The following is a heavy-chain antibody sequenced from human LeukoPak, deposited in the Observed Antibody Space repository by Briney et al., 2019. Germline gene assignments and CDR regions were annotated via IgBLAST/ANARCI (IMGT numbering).Heavy chain of an antibody. CDR1: GFTFSSYW. CDR2: INSDGSST. J-gene: IGHJ4*02. V-gene: IGHV3-74*01. CDR3: AREWELPPNFDY. D-gene: IGHD1-26*01. Sequence: QPGGSLRLSCAASGFTFSSYWMHWVRQAPGKGLVWVSRINSDGSSTSYADSVKGRFTISRDNAKNTLYLQMNSLRAEDTAVYYCAREWELPPNFDYWGQGTLVTVSS.